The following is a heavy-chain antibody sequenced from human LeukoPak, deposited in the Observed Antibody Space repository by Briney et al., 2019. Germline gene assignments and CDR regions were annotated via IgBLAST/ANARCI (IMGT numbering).Heavy chain of an antibody. CDR3: ARGMNFGVVIPRAFDI. CDR2: INHSGST. CDR1: GGSFSGFY. V-gene: IGHV4-34*01. Sequence: SSETLSLTCAVYGGSFSGFYWSWIRQPPGKGLERIGEINHSGSTNYNPSLKSRVTISVDTSKNQFSLKLSSVTAADTAVYYCARGMNFGVVIPRAFDIWGQGTMVTVSS. J-gene: IGHJ3*02. D-gene: IGHD3-3*01.